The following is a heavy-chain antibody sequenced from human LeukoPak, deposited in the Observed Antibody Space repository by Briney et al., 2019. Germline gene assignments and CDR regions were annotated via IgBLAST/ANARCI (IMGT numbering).Heavy chain of an antibody. Sequence: PGASVKVSCKAAGGAFSSYAISWVRQAPGQGLEWMGGIIPIFGTANYAQKFQGRVTITADKSTSTAYMELSSLRSEDTAVYYCARRGYSYGQFDYWGQGTLSPSPQ. CDR1: GGAFSSYA. D-gene: IGHD5-18*01. J-gene: IGHJ4*02. CDR3: ARRGYSYGQFDY. CDR2: IIPIFGTA. V-gene: IGHV1-69*06.